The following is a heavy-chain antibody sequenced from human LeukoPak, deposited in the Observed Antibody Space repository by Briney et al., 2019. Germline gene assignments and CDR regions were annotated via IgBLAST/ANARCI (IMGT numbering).Heavy chain of an antibody. CDR1: GGSFSGYY. CDR3: ASSSGYSFWFDP. D-gene: IGHD3-22*01. V-gene: IGHV4-34*01. Sequence: KPSETLSLTCAVYGGSFSGYYWSWIRQPPGKGLEWIGEINHSGSTNYNPSLKSRVTISVDTSKNQFSLKLTSVTAADTAVYYCASSSGYSFWFDPWGQGTLVTVSS. CDR2: INHSGST. J-gene: IGHJ5*02.